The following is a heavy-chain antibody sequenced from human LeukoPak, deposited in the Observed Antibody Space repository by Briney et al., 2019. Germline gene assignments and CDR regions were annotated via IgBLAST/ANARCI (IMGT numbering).Heavy chain of an antibody. V-gene: IGHV3-21*01. Sequence: GGSLRLSCTASGFTFSNYAMSWVRQAPGKGLEWVAFIGSRTGNIYYADSVKGRFSISRDNAKDSVYLQMNSLRVDDTAVYYCARETEPLDYGDSTNLDYWGQGTLVTVSS. D-gene: IGHD4/OR15-4a*01. J-gene: IGHJ4*02. CDR2: IGSRTGNI. CDR3: ARETEPLDYGDSTNLDY. CDR1: GFTFSNYA.